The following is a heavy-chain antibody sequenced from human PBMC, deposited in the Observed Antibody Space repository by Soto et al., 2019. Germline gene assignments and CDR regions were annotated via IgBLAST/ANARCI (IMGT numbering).Heavy chain of an antibody. CDR1: GVSISSYY. V-gene: IGHV4-59*01. CDR2: IYYSGST. CDR3: ARVKADIVDTLFDY. Sequence: LSLTCTVSGVSISSYYWSWMRQPPGKGVEWIGYIYYSGSTNCNPSLKSRVTISVDTSKNQFSLKLSSVTAADTAVYYCARVKADIVDTLFDYLGRRTLVTVYS. J-gene: IGHJ4*02. D-gene: IGHD5-12*01.